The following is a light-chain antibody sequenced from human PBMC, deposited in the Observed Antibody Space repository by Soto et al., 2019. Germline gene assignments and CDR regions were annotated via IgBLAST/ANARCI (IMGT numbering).Light chain of an antibody. V-gene: IGKV3-15*01. CDR3: QHYNSYSEA. J-gene: IGKJ1*01. Sequence: EIVMTQSPATLSVSPGERATLSRRASQSVSSNLAWYQQKPGQAPRLLIYGASTRATGIPARFSGSGSGTEFTLTISSLQPDDFATYYCQHYNSYSEAFGQGTKVDIK. CDR1: QSVSSN. CDR2: GAS.